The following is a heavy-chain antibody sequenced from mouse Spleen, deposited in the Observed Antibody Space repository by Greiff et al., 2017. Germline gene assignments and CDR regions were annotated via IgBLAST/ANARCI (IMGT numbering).Heavy chain of an antibody. J-gene: IGHJ1*01. CDR2: INPSSGYT. Sequence: QVQLQQSGAELARPGASVKMSCKASGYTFTSYTMHWVKQRPGQGLEWIGYINPSSGYTKYNQKFKDKATLTADKSSSTAYMQLSSLTSEDSAVYYCARRTGTEWYFDVWGAGTTVTVSS. D-gene: IGHD4-1*01. V-gene: IGHV1-4*01. CDR3: ARRTGTEWYFDV. CDR1: GYTFTSYT.